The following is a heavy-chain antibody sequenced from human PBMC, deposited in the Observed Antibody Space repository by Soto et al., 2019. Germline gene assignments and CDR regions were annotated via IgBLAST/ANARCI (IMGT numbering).Heavy chain of an antibody. D-gene: IGHD1-26*01. Sequence: GGSLRLSCAASGFTFSSYAMSWVRQAPGKGLEWVSAISGSGGSTYYADSVKGRFTISRDNSKNTLYLQMKSLRAEDTAVYYCAKAGPQYSGSPDQYFDYWGQGTLVTVSS. CDR3: AKAGPQYSGSPDQYFDY. CDR2: ISGSGGST. J-gene: IGHJ4*02. V-gene: IGHV3-23*01. CDR1: GFTFSSYA.